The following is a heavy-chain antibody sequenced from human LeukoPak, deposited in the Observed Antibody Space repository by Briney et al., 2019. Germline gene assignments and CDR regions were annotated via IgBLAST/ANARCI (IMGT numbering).Heavy chain of an antibody. CDR3: ARLLWFGDVYFDY. Sequence: GGSLRLSCAASGFTFSSYSMNWVRQAPGKGLEWVSSISSSSSYIYYADSVKGRFTISRDNAKNSLYLQMNSLRAEDTAVYYCARLLWFGDVYFDYWGQGTLVTVSS. D-gene: IGHD3-10*01. CDR1: GFTFSSYS. CDR2: ISSSSSYI. J-gene: IGHJ4*02. V-gene: IGHV3-21*01.